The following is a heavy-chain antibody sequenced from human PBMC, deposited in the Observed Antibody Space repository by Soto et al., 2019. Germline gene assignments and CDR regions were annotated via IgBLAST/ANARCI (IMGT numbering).Heavy chain of an antibody. Sequence: VKVSCKASGGTFSSYAISWARQAPGQGLEWMGGIIPIFGTANYAQKFQGRVTITADESTSTAYMELSSLRSEDTAVYYCASRSYNVDIVATAHAAYCMDVWGQGTTVTVSS. CDR3: ASRSYNVDIVATAHAAYCMDV. D-gene: IGHD5-12*01. CDR2: IIPIFGTA. V-gene: IGHV1-69*13. J-gene: IGHJ6*02. CDR1: GGTFSSYA.